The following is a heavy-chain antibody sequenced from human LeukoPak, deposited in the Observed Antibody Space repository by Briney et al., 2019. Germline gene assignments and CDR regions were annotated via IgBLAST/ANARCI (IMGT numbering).Heavy chain of an antibody. CDR1: GGSFSGYY. J-gene: IGHJ4*02. V-gene: IGHV4-34*01. CDR3: ARGRPVGYCSGGSCYRGDY. CDR2: INHSGST. Sequence: SETLSLTCAVYGGSFSGYYWSWIRQPPGKGLEWIGEINHSGSTNYNPSPKSRVTISVDTSKNQFSLKLSSVTAADTAVYYCARGRPVGYCSGGSCYRGDYWGQGTLVTVSS. D-gene: IGHD2-15*01.